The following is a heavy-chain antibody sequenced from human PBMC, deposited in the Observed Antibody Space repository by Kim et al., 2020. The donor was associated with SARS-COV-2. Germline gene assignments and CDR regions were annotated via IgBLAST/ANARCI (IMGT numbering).Heavy chain of an antibody. CDR2: ISYDGSNK. Sequence: GGSLRLSCAASGFTFSSYAMHWVRQAPGKGLEWVAVISYDGSNKYYADSVKGRFTISRDNSKNTLYLQMNSLRAEDTAVYYCARDKARHSSSCRYWGQGTLVTVSS. V-gene: IGHV3-30*04. J-gene: IGHJ4*02. CDR1: GFTFSSYA. CDR3: ARDKARHSSSCRY. D-gene: IGHD6-13*01.